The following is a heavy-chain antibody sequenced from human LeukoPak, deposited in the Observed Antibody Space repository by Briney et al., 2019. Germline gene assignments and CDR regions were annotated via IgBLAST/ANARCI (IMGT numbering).Heavy chain of an antibody. CDR1: GFTFDDYG. CDR2: TSWNSGTI. D-gene: IGHD6-19*01. Sequence: GGSLRLSCAASGFTFDDYGMSWVRQAPGKGLEWVSGTSWNSGTIGYADSVKGRFTISRDNAKNSLYLQMNSLRAEDTALYYCAKDDGWLVREDGFDMWGQGTMVTVSS. CDR3: AKDDGWLVREDGFDM. J-gene: IGHJ3*02. V-gene: IGHV3-9*01.